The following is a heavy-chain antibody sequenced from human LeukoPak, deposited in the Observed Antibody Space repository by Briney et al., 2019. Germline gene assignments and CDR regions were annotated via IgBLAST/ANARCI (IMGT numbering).Heavy chain of an antibody. CDR3: AKDRCSNGIGCYYYYMEA. CDR1: AFTFRSYG. J-gene: IGHJ6*03. Sequence: TGGSLRLSCAASAFTFRSYGMHWVRQAPGRGLEWVAYIQYDRTNEQYAHSVKGRFRISRDNSNNILYLQMNSLRTEDTAVYYCAKDRCSNGIGCYYYYMEAWGKGTTVTISS. CDR2: IQYDRTNE. V-gene: IGHV3-30*02. D-gene: IGHD2-8*01.